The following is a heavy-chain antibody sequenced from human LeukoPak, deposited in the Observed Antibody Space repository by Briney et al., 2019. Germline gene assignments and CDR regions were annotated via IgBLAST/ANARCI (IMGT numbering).Heavy chain of an antibody. J-gene: IGHJ4*02. CDR1: GGSISSGGYY. Sequence: SQTLSLTCTVSGGSISSGGYYWSWIRQPPGKGLEWIGYIYHSGSTYYNPSLKSRVTISVDRSKNQFSLKLSSVTAADTAVYYCARDPKRGVSQDRGQGTLVTVSS. CDR2: IYHSGST. D-gene: IGHD3-10*01. V-gene: IGHV4-30-2*01. CDR3: ARDPKRGVSQD.